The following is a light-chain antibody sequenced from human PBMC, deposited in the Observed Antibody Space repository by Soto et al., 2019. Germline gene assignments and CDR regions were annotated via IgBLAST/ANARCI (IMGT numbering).Light chain of an antibody. V-gene: IGKV3-20*01. J-gene: IGKJ4*01. CDR1: QSVSTNQ. CDR3: QYYYESSP. Sequence: EIVLTHSPCTLSLSPLERATLSFRASQSVSTNQLSWYQQKPGQAPRLLIYGASSRATGVADRFSGSGSGTNFTLTISRLEPEDFAVYYCQYYYESSPFGRGTKVDIK. CDR2: GAS.